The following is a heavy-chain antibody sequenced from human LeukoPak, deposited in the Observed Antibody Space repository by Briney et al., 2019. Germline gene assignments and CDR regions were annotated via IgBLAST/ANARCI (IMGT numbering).Heavy chain of an antibody. V-gene: IGHV4-59*01. D-gene: IGHD2-21*02. J-gene: IGHJ4*02. CDR2: IYYSGST. Sequence: SETLSLTCTVSGGSISSYYWSWIRQPPGKGLEWIGYIYYSGSTNYNPSLKSRVTISVDTSKNQFSLKLSSVTAADTAVYYCARDEGALAYCGGDCYSVWGQGTLVTVSS. CDR3: ARDEGALAYCGGDCYSV. CDR1: GGSISSYY.